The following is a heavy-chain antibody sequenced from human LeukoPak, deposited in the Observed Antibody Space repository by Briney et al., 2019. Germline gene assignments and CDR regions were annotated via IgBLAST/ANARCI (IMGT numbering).Heavy chain of an antibody. CDR3: ARVERVAATTRSYYFDY. V-gene: IGHV4-4*02. J-gene: IGHJ4*02. Sequence: SETLSLTCAVSGGSISSSNWWSWVRQPPGKGLEWIGEIYHSGSTNYNPSLKSRVTISVDKSKNQFSLKLSSVTAADTAVYYCARVERVAATTRSYYFDYWGQGTLVTVSS. CDR1: GGSISSSNW. D-gene: IGHD2-15*01. CDR2: IYHSGST.